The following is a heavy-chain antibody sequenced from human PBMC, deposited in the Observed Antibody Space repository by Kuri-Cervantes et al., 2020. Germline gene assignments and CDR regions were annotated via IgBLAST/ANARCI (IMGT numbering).Heavy chain of an antibody. V-gene: IGHV3-30-3*02. J-gene: IGHJ6*03. CDR1: GFTFSSYA. CDR3: ATSQVVPAESYYYMDV. Sequence: GESLKISCAASGFTFSSYAMHWVRQAPGKGLEWVAVISYDGSNKYYEDSVKGRFTISRDNSNNTLYLQMNSLRAEDTAVYYCATSQVVPAESYYYMDVWGKGTTVTVSS. D-gene: IGHD2-2*01. CDR2: ISYDGSNK.